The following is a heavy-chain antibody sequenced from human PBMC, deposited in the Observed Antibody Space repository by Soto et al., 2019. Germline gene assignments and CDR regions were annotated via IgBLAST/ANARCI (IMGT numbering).Heavy chain of an antibody. CDR2: IFSGGST. CDR3: ARDVLNAGGSGDY. J-gene: IGHJ4*02. D-gene: IGHD2-15*01. CDR1: GFTVSSNY. Sequence: EVQLVESGGGLIQPGGSLRLSCAASGFTVSSNYMSWVRQAPGKGLEWVSVIFSGGSTYYADSVKARFTISRDNSKSTLYLQMNSLRAEDTAVYYCARDVLNAGGSGDYWGQGTLVTVSS. V-gene: IGHV3-53*01.